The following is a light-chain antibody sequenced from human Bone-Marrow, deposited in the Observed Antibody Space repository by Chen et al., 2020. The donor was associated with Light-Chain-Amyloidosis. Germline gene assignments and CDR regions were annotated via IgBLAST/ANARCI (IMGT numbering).Light chain of an antibody. CDR1: SSNIGAGYD. Sequence: QSVLTQPPSVSGPPGQRVTIPCTGSSSNIGAGYDVHWYQQLPGTAPKLLIYGNSNRPSGVPDRFSGSKSGTSASLANTGLKAEDEADYYCQSYDSSLSGSVFGGGTKLTVL. J-gene: IGLJ3*02. CDR2: GNS. CDR3: QSYDSSLSGSV. V-gene: IGLV1-40*01.